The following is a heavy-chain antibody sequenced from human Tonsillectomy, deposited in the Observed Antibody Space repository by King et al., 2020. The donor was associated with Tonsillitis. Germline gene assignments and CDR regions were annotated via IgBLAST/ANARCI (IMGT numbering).Heavy chain of an antibody. Sequence: VQLVESGGGVVQPGRSLRLSCAASGFTFSSYGMHWVRQAPGKGLEWVAVLSYDGSYKYYADSVKGRFTISRDNSKNSLYLQMNSLRPEDTAEYYCAIGTYPCSVTTCWESYGMDVWGQGTTVTVSS. V-gene: IGHV3-30*03. D-gene: IGHD2-15*01. J-gene: IGHJ6*02. CDR3: AIGTYPCSVTTCWESYGMDV. CDR2: LSYDGSYK. CDR1: GFTFSSYG.